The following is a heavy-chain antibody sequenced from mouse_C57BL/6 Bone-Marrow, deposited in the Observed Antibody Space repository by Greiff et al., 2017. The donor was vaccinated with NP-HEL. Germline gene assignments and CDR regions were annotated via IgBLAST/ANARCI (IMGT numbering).Heavy chain of an antibody. CDR2: ISNGGGST. CDR3: ARHGGGAY. CDR1: GFTFSDYY. J-gene: IGHJ3*01. V-gene: IGHV5-12*01. Sequence: EVKLMESGGGLVQPGGSLKLSCAASGFTFSDYYMYWVRQTPEKRLEWVAYISNGGGSTYYPDTVKGRFTISRDNAKNTLYLQMSRRKSEDTAMYYCARHGGGAYWGQGTLVTVSA.